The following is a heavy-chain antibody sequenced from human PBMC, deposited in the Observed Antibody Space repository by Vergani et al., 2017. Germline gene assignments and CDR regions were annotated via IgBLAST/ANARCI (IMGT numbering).Heavy chain of an antibody. Sequence: QVQLQQWGAGLLKPSETLSLTCAVYGGSISSSSYYWGWIRQPPGKGLEWIGSIYYSGSTYYNPSLKSRVTISVDTSKNQFSLKLSSVTAADTAVYYCARGYYDSSGYYPFDYWGQGTLVTVSS. V-gene: IGHV4-39*01. J-gene: IGHJ4*02. D-gene: IGHD3-22*01. CDR1: GGSISSSSYY. CDR2: IYYSGST. CDR3: ARGYYDSSGYYPFDY.